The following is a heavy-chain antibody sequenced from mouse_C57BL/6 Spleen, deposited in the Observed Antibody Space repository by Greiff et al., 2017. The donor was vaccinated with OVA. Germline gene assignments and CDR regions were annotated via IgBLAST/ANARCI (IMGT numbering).Heavy chain of an antibody. CDR1: GFSLTSYG. CDR2: IWSDGST. Sequence: VKLQESGPGLVAPSQSLSITCTVSGFSLTSYGVHWVRQPPGKGLEWLVVIWSDGSTTYNSALKSRLSISKDNSKRQVFLKMNSLQTDDTAMYYCARHERLRRGCDYWGQGTTLTGSS. D-gene: IGHD2-4*01. CDR3: ARHERLRRGCDY. J-gene: IGHJ2*01. V-gene: IGHV2-6-1*01.